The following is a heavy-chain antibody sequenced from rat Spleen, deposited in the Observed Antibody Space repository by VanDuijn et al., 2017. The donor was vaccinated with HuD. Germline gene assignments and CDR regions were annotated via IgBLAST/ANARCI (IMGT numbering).Heavy chain of an antibody. V-gene: IGHV5-25*01. Sequence: EVQLVESGGGLVQPGRSMKLSCAASGLSFSNYDMAWVRQAPTKGLEWVASISPSGGSTYYRDSVKGRFTVSRDNAKSTLYLQMDSLKSEDTATYYCVRHGRGKITYYYVLDAWGQGASVTVSS. CDR1: GLSFSNYD. D-gene: IGHD4-5*01. CDR2: ISPSGGST. CDR3: VRHGRGKITYYYVLDA. J-gene: IGHJ4*01.